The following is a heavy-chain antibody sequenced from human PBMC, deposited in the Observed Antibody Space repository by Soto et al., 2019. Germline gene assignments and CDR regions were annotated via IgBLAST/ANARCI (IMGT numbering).Heavy chain of an antibody. V-gene: IGHV1-18*01. D-gene: IGHD3-16*01. CDR3: ATSPPGGVGQYVDAFDL. CDR2: IGPNSGST. Sequence: QVQLVQSGPEVKKPGASVKVSCKASNYAFTYNAINWVRQAPGHGLEWMGWIGPNSGSTNYAQDLQGRVTMTTDPSTNTAYMELRSLRSDDTAIYYCATSPPGGVGQYVDAFDLWGQGTLVTVSS. J-gene: IGHJ3*01. CDR1: NYAFTYNA.